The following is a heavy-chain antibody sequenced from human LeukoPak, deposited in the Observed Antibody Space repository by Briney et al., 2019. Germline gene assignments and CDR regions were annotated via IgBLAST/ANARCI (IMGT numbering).Heavy chain of an antibody. CDR3: ARLNPYGGCVDD. D-gene: IGHD2-8*02. Sequence: GGSLRLSCAASGFTFSKYWMHWVRQAPGKGLVWVSRSNSDGSSTSYADSVRGRFTISRDNSKNTLYLQMNSLRAEDTALYFCARLNPYGGCVDDWGQGTLVTVSS. V-gene: IGHV3-74*01. CDR2: SNSDGSST. J-gene: IGHJ4*02. CDR1: GFTFSKYW.